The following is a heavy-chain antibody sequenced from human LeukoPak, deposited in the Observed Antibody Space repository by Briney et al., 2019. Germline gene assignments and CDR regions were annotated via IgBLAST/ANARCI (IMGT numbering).Heavy chain of an antibody. CDR3: AKDRTPYYDILTGYYLMYNWFDP. CDR2: ISGSGGST. V-gene: IGHV3-23*01. D-gene: IGHD3-9*01. Sequence: GGSLRLSCAASGFTFSSYGMHWVRQAPGEGLEWVSAISGSGGSTYYADSVKGRFTISRDNSKNTLYLQMNSLRAEDTAVYYCAKDRTPYYDILTGYYLMYNWFDPWGQGTLVTVSS. CDR1: GFTFSSYG. J-gene: IGHJ5*02.